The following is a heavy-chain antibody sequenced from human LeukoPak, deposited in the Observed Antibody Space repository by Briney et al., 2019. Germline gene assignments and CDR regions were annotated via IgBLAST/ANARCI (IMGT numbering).Heavy chain of an antibody. J-gene: IGHJ4*02. CDR3: TRKWELDY. Sequence: PGGSLRLSCAASGFTFSNYAMSWVRQAPGKGLEWVSAISGSGVTTYYADSVKGRFTISRDNAKNSLYLQMNSLRAEDTAVYYCTRKWELDYWGQGTLVTVS. D-gene: IGHD1-26*01. CDR1: GFTFSNYA. V-gene: IGHV3-23*01. CDR2: ISGSGVTT.